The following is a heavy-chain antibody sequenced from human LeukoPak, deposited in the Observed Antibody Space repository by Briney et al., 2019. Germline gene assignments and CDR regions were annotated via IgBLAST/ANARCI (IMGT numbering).Heavy chain of an antibody. Sequence: PSETLSLTCTVSGGSISSSSYYWGWIRQPPGKGLEWIGNIHYSGGSYHNPSLQSRVTISVDTSKNQFSLKLSSVTATDTAMYYCAKIGETHDTFDIWGQGTMVTVSS. D-gene: IGHD3-10*01. CDR1: GGSISSSSYY. CDR2: IHYSGGS. V-gene: IGHV4-39*07. J-gene: IGHJ3*02. CDR3: AKIGETHDTFDI.